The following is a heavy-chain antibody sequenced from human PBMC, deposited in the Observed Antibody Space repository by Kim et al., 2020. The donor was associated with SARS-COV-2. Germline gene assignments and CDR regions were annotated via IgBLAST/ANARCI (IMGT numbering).Heavy chain of an antibody. D-gene: IGHD3-9*01. CDR1: GGSISSGGYY. J-gene: IGHJ4*02. V-gene: IGHV4-31*03. CDR3: ARDRENYDILTGYD. CDR2: IYYSGST. Sequence: SETLSLTCTVSGGSISSGGYYWSWIRQHPGKGLEWIGYIYYSGSTYYNPSLKSRVTISVDTSKNQFSLKLSSVTAADTAVYYCARDRENYDILTGYDWGQGTLVTVSS.